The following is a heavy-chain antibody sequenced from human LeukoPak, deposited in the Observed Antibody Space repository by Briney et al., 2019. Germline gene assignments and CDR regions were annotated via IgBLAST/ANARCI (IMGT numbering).Heavy chain of an antibody. D-gene: IGHD3-22*01. J-gene: IGHJ4*02. CDR1: GGSISSYY. Sequence: PSETLSLTCTVSGGSISSYYWSWIRQPPGKGLEWIGHIYYTGSTNYNPSLKSRVTISADTSKNQFSLELGSVTAADTAVYYCARGPYYYDSSGYHYSYFDYWGQGTLVTVSS. V-gene: IGHV4-59*01. CDR2: IYYTGST. CDR3: ARGPYYYDSSGYHYSYFDY.